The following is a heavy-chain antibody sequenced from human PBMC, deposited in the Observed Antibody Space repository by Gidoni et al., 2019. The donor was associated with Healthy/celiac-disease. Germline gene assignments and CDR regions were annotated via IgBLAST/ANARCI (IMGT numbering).Heavy chain of an antibody. D-gene: IGHD3-22*01. CDR1: VCSIIIVVSS. CDR3: ARGFDYYDSSGYRPDAFDI. V-gene: IGHV4-31*03. Sequence: QVHLQESGPVLVNPSHPLSLTCTFSVCSIIIVVSSWSWIRQHPGKGLEWIGYIYYRGSNYYKPSHKSRVTISVETSKNQFSLKLSSVTAADTAVYYCARGFDYYDSSGYRPDAFDIWGQGTMVTVSS. CDR2: IYYRGSN. J-gene: IGHJ3*02.